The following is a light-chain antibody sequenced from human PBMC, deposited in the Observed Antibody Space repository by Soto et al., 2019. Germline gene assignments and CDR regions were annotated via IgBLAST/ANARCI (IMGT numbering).Light chain of an antibody. CDR2: AAS. J-gene: IGKJ1*01. CDR3: QQYNYFWA. CDR1: QSISRY. V-gene: IGKV1-39*01. Sequence: DIQMTQSPSSLSASVGDRVTITCRASQSISRYLHWYQHKPGKAPKVLIYAASSLQSGVPSRFSGSGSETDFTLTISSLQPEDFATYYCQQYNYFWAFGQGTKVDIK.